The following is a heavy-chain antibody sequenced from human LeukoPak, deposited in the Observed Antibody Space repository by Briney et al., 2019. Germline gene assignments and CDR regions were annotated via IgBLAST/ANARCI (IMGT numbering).Heavy chain of an antibody. J-gene: IGHJ4*02. D-gene: IGHD6-13*01. CDR2: ISSSSSYI. Sequence: GGSLRLSCAASGFTFSSYSMNWVRQAPGKGLEWVSSISSSSSYIYYADSVKGRFTISRDNAKNSLYLQMNSLRPEDTALYYCAKDIYSSNWYYFDSWGQGTLVTVSS. CDR3: AKDIYSSNWYYFDS. V-gene: IGHV3-21*04. CDR1: GFTFSSYS.